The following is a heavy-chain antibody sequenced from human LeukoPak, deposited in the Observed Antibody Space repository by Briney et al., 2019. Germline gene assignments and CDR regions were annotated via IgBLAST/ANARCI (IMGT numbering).Heavy chain of an antibody. D-gene: IGHD1-26*01. CDR3: ARAWQLHDVFDI. CDR2: IRSNGDTA. CDR1: GFTFSRIA. Sequence: PGGSLRLSCAASGFTFSRIAMTWVRQAPGKGLEWVSTIRSNGDTAYYADSVKGRFTISRDNSKNTLFLQMNSLRAEDTAIYYCARAWQLHDVFDIWGQGTMVTVSS. J-gene: IGHJ3*02. V-gene: IGHV3-23*01.